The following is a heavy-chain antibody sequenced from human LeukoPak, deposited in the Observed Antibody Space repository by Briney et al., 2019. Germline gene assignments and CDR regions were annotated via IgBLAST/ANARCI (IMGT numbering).Heavy chain of an antibody. Sequence: SETLSLTCAVYGGSFSGYYWSWIRQPPGKGLEWIGEINHSGSTNYNPSLKSRATISVDTSKNQFSLKLSSVTAADTAVYYCARLRGGSYNYWGQGTLVTVSS. CDR3: ARLRGGSYNY. CDR1: GGSFSGYY. D-gene: IGHD1-26*01. V-gene: IGHV4-34*01. CDR2: INHSGST. J-gene: IGHJ4*02.